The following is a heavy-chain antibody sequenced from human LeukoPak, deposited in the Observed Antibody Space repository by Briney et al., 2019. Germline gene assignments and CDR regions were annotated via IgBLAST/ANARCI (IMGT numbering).Heavy chain of an antibody. D-gene: IGHD2-21*02. J-gene: IGHJ4*02. V-gene: IGHV3-33*08. CDR2: IWYDGSNK. Sequence: PGRSLRLSCAPSGFTFSRHGMHWVRQAPGKGLEWVALIWYDGSNKYYADSVEGRFTISRDNSKNTLYLQMNSLRAEDTAVYYCARGKTAFDHWGQGTQVTVSS. CDR1: GFTFSRHG. CDR3: ARGKTAFDH.